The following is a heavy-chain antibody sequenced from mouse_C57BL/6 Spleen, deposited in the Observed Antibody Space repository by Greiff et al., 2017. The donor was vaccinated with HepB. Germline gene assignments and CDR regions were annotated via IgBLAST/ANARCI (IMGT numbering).Heavy chain of an antibody. D-gene: IGHD2-4*01. CDR1: GYTFTTYP. V-gene: IGHV1-47*01. Sequence: VQLQQSGAELVKPGASVKMSCKASGYTFTTYPIEWMKQNHGKSLEWIGNFHPYNDDTKYNEKFKGKATLTVEKSASTVYLELSRLTSDDSAVYYCARGDDYDEDAMDYWGQGTSVTVSS. J-gene: IGHJ4*01. CDR3: ARGDDYDEDAMDY. CDR2: FHPYNDDT.